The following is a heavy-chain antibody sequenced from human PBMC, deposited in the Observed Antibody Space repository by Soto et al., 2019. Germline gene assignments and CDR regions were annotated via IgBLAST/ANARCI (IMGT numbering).Heavy chain of an antibody. V-gene: IGHV4-30-2*01. J-gene: IGHJ4*02. CDR1: GGSISSGGYS. D-gene: IGHD3-16*01. CDR2: IYHSGST. CDR3: ARAYRSRGYFDY. Sequence: PSDTLSXTXAVSGGSISSGGYSWSWIRQPPGKGLEWIGYIYHSGSTYYNPSLKSRVTISVDRSKNQFSLKLSSVTAADTAVYYCARAYRSRGYFDYWGQGTLVTVSS.